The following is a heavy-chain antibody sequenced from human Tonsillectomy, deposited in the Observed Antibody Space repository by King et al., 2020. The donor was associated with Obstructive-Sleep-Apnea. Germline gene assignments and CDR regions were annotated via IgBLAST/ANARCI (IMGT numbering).Heavy chain of an antibody. CDR2: IIPILGIA. V-gene: IGHV1-69*09. CDR1: GGTFSSYA. CDR3: ARSYDILTGQDYYYYGMDV. J-gene: IGHJ6*02. D-gene: IGHD3-9*01. Sequence: QLVQSGAEVKKPGSSVKVSCKASGGTFSSYAISWVRQAPGQGLEWMGGIIPILGIANYAQKFQGRVTITADKSTSTAYMELSSLRSEDTAVYYCARSYDILTGQDYYYYGMDVWGQGTTVTVSS.